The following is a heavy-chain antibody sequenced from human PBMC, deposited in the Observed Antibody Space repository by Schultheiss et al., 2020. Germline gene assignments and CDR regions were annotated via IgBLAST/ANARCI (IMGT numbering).Heavy chain of an antibody. CDR2: IYHSGST. V-gene: IGHV4-61*01. D-gene: IGHD6-19*01. Sequence: SETLSLTCTVSGGSVSSCSYYWSWIRQPPGKGLEWIGEIYHSGSTNYNPSLKSRVTISVDTSKNQFSLKLSSVTAADTAVYYCARRRIAVAGGGNWFDPWGQGTLVTVSS. CDR1: GGSVSSCSYY. CDR3: ARRRIAVAGGGNWFDP. J-gene: IGHJ5*02.